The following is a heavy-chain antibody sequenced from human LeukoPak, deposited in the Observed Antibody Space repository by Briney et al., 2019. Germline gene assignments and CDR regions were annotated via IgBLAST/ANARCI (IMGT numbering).Heavy chain of an antibody. V-gene: IGHV4-39*01. J-gene: IGHJ4*02. CDR1: GGSISSSSYY. Sequence: SGTLSLTCTVSGGSISSSSYYWGWIRQPPGKGLEWIGSIYYSGSTYYNPSLKSRVTISVDTPKNQFSLKLSSVTAADTAVYYCARLATRSTWGYVPSFFDYWGQGTLVTVSS. CDR3: ARLATRSTWGYVPSFFDY. D-gene: IGHD3-16*01. CDR2: IYYSGST.